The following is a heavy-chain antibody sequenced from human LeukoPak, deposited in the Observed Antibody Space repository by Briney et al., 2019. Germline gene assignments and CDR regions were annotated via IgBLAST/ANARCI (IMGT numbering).Heavy chain of an antibody. V-gene: IGHV3-23*01. Sequence: GGSLRLSCAASGFTFSSYAMSWVRQAPGKGLEWVSAISGSGSSTYYADSVKGRFTISRDNSKNTLYLQMNSLRAEDTAVYYCAREGRAGQYYFDYWGQGTLVTVSS. CDR2: ISGSGSST. CDR3: AREGRAGQYYFDY. J-gene: IGHJ4*02. CDR1: GFTFSSYA. D-gene: IGHD5-24*01.